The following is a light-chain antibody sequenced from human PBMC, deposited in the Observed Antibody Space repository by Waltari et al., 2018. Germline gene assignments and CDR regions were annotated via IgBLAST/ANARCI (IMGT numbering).Light chain of an antibody. J-gene: IGKJ4*01. Sequence: DIVMTQSPDSLAVSRGERATINCKSRQSVLYSSNNKNYLAWYQQKPGQPPKLLIYWASTRESGVPDRFSGSGSGTDFTLTISSLQAEDVAVYYCQQYYSTLLTFGGGTKVEIK. CDR3: QQYYSTLLT. CDR2: WAS. V-gene: IGKV4-1*01. CDR1: QSVLYSSNNKNY.